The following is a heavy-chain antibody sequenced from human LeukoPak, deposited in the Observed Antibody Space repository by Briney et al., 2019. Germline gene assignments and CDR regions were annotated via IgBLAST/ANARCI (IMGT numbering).Heavy chain of an antibody. D-gene: IGHD3-10*01. V-gene: IGHV3-21*04. Sequence: GGSLRLSCAASGFTFNSYSMNWVRQAPGKGLEWVSSISGSNSYIYYADSMKGRFTISRDNAKNTLYLQMNSLRAEDTAVYYCAKGMVRGVILKGFDYWGQGTLVTVSS. CDR3: AKGMVRGVILKGFDY. CDR1: GFTFNSYS. CDR2: ISGSNSYI. J-gene: IGHJ4*02.